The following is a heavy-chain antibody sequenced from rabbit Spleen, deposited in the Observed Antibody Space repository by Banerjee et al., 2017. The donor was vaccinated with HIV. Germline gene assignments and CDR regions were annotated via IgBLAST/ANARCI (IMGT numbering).Heavy chain of an antibody. D-gene: IGHD4-2*01. CDR2: IDVTKSGIT. CDR3: ARDAAGREDFNL. Sequence: LEESGEGLVKPGGTLTLTCTVSGFSFSSNWICWVRQAPGKGLEWIACIDVTKSGITYYTSWAKGRFTISKASSTTVTLQMTSLTAADTATYFCARDAAGREDFNLWGPGTLVTVS. J-gene: IGHJ4*01. V-gene: IGHV1S45*01. CDR1: GFSFSSNW.